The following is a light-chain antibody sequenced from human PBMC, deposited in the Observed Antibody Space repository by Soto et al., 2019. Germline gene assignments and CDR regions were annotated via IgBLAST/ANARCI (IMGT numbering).Light chain of an antibody. CDR1: QSVSSS. CDR3: QQRTNWPRLYT. CDR2: EAS. J-gene: IGKJ2*01. V-gene: IGKV3-11*01. Sequence: EIVLTQSPATLSLSPGERATLSCRASQSVSSSLAWYQQKPGQAPRLLIYEASNRATGIPARFSGSGSGTDFTLTISSLEPEDFEVYYCQQRTNWPRLYTFGQGTRLEIK.